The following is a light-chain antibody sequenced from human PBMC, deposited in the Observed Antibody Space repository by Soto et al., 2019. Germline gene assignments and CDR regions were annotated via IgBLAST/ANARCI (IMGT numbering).Light chain of an antibody. V-gene: IGLV2-11*01. Sequence: QSALTQPRSVSGSPGQSVTISCTGASGDIGGYNYVSGYQHHPGKAPKLIIFDVNKRPSGVPDRFSGSKSGNTASLTISGLQPEDEADYYGCSYAASSLVFGGGTKLTV. CDR3: CSYAASSLV. CDR2: DVN. CDR1: SGDIGGYNY. J-gene: IGLJ2*01.